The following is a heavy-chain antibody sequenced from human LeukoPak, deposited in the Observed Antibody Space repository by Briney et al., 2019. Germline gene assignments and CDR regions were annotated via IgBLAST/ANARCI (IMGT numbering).Heavy chain of an antibody. CDR2: IYTSGST. J-gene: IGHJ5*02. CDR1: GGSISSGSYY. D-gene: IGHD3-22*01. Sequence: SETLSLTCAVSGGSISSGSYYWSWIRQPAGKGLEWIGRIYTSGSTNYNPSLKSRVTISVDTSKNQFSLKLSSVTAADTAVYYCARDVSGYAWFDPWGQGTLVTVSS. CDR3: ARDVSGYAWFDP. V-gene: IGHV4-61*02.